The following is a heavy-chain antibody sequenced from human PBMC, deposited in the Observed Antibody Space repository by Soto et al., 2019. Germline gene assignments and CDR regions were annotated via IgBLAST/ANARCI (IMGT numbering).Heavy chain of an antibody. CDR2: IYYSGST. J-gene: IGHJ6*02. Sequence: PSETLSLTCTVSGGSISSGDYYWSWIRQPPGKSLEWIGYIYYSGSTYYNTSLKSRVTISVDTSKNQFSLKLSSVTAADTAVYYCARQGPLGWFGDYFRGSRNYYYYYGMDVWGQGTTVTVSS. CDR3: ARQGPLGWFGDYFRGSRNYYYYYGMDV. V-gene: IGHV4-30-4*01. D-gene: IGHD3-10*01. CDR1: GGSISSGDYY.